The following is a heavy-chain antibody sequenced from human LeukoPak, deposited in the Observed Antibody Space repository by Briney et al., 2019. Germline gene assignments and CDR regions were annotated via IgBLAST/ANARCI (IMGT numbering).Heavy chain of an antibody. J-gene: IGHJ4*02. CDR3: ATRLLGY. CDR1: GFTFSSYA. D-gene: IGHD3-16*01. Sequence: GRSLRLSCAASGFTFSSYAMHWVRQAPGKGLEWVAVISYDGSNKYYADSVKGRFTISRDNSKNTLYLQMNSLRAEDTAVYYCATRLLGYWGQGTLVTVSS. V-gene: IGHV3-30*04. CDR2: ISYDGSNK.